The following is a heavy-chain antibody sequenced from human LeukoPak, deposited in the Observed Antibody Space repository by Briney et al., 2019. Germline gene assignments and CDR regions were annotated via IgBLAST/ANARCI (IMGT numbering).Heavy chain of an antibody. Sequence: GGSLRLSCAASGFTFSSYGMHWVRQAPGKGLEWVSAISGSGGSTYYADSVKGRFTISRDNSKNTLYLQMNSLRAEDTAVYYCAKGSSSWYPTGYWGQGTLVTVSS. D-gene: IGHD6-13*01. J-gene: IGHJ4*02. V-gene: IGHV3-23*01. CDR3: AKGSSSWYPTGY. CDR2: ISGSGGST. CDR1: GFTFSSYG.